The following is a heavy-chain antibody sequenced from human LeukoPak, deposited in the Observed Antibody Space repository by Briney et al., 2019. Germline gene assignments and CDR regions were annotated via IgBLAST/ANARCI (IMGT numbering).Heavy chain of an antibody. CDR1: SGSINNYY. V-gene: IGHV4-59*01. CDR2: IYYSGST. D-gene: IGHD1-26*01. CDR3: ARGMFLYSHADY. J-gene: IGHJ4*02. Sequence: SETLSLTCTVSSGSINNYYWSWIRQPPGKGLEWLGYIYYSGSTNYNPSLKSRVTISVDTSRNQFSLKLTSVTAADTAVYYCARGMFLYSHADYWGQGILVTVSS.